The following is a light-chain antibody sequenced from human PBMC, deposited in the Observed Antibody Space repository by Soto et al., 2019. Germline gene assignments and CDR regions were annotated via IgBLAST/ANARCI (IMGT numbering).Light chain of an antibody. CDR3: NSYTTSNTRV. J-gene: IGLJ3*02. CDR1: NSAVGGYNY. V-gene: IGLV2-14*01. Sequence: QSALTQPASVSGSPGPSITISCTGTNSAVGGYNYVSWYQQHPGKAPKLMIYDVSSRPSGVSNRVSGSKSGNTASLTISGLQAEDEADYYCNSYTTSNTRVFGGGTKRTVL. CDR2: DVS.